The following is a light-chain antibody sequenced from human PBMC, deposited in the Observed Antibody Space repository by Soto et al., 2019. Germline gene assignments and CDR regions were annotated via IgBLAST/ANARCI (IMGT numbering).Light chain of an antibody. CDR1: QSVLYSSNNKNY. CDR3: QQYYSTPYT. CDR2: WAS. V-gene: IGKV4-1*01. Sequence: DIVMTQSPDSLAVSLGERATINCKSSQSVLYSSNNKNYLAWYQQTPGQPPKLLIYWASTRESGVPDRFSVSGSATDFTLTISSLQAEDVAVYYCQQYYSTPYTLGQGTKLDIK. J-gene: IGKJ2*01.